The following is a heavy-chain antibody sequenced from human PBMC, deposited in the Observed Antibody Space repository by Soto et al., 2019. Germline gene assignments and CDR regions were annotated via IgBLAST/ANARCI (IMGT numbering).Heavy chain of an antibody. Sequence: QVQLVQSGAEVKKPGASVKVSCKVSGYTLTELSMHWVRQAPGKGLEWMGGFDPEDGETIYAQKFQGRVTMTEDTSTDTAYMELSSLRSEDTAVYYCATVLPGYDAHYYYYGMDVWGQGTTVTVSS. J-gene: IGHJ6*02. CDR1: GYTLTELS. CDR3: ATVLPGYDAHYYYYGMDV. V-gene: IGHV1-24*01. CDR2: FDPEDGET. D-gene: IGHD5-18*01.